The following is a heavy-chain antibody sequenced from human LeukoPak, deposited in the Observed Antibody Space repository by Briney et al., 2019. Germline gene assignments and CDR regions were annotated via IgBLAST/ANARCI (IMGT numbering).Heavy chain of an antibody. CDR1: GGTFSSYA. D-gene: IGHD2-15*01. Sequence: GASVKLSCKASGGTFSSYAISWVRQAPGRGLEWMGGNIPILGIANYAQKFQGKVTITADKSTSTAYMELSSLRSEDTAVYYCARGGYCSGGSCYSGWFDPWGQGTLVTVSS. J-gene: IGHJ5*02. V-gene: IGHV1-69*10. CDR3: ARGGYCSGGSCYSGWFDP. CDR2: NIPILGIA.